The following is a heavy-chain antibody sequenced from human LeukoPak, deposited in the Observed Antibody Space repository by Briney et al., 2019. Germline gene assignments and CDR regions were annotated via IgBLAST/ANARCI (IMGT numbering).Heavy chain of an antibody. CDR3: ARAIVWFGSDY. D-gene: IGHD3-10*01. J-gene: IGHJ4*02. Sequence: PGGSLRLSCAASGFTFSSYWMSWVRQAPGKGLEWAANIKQDGSEKYYLDSVKGRFTISRDNAKNSLYLQMSSLRAEDTAVYYCARAIVWFGSDYWGQGTLVTVSS. CDR1: GFTFSSYW. CDR2: IKQDGSEK. V-gene: IGHV3-7*01.